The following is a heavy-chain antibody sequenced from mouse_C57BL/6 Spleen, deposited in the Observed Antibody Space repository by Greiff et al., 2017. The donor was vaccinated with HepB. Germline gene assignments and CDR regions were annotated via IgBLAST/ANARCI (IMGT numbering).Heavy chain of an antibody. CDR2: ISNGGGST. J-gene: IGHJ3*01. D-gene: IGHD1-1*01. V-gene: IGHV5-12*01. Sequence: EVMLVESGGGLVQPGGSLKLSCAASGFTFSDYYMYWVRQTPEKRLEWVAYISNGGGSTYYPDTVKGRFTISRDNAKNTLYLQMSRLKSEDTAMYYCARPYYYGSSSLAYWGQGTLVTVSA. CDR1: GFTFSDYY. CDR3: ARPYYYGSSSLAY.